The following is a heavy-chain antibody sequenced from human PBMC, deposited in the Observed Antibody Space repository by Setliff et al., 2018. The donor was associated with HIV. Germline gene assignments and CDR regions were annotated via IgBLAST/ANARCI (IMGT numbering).Heavy chain of an antibody. Sequence: SETLSLTCAVSGYSISSDYFRGWIRQSPGAGLEWIGNINFSGDTYNNPSLKGRVTISLDSSKNQFSLNLTSVTAADTAVYYCARTPYGEQSHFHYWGQGTLVTVSS. J-gene: IGHJ4*02. CDR2: INFSGDT. D-gene: IGHD4-17*01. CDR1: GYSISSDYF. CDR3: ARTPYGEQSHFHY. V-gene: IGHV4-38-2*01.